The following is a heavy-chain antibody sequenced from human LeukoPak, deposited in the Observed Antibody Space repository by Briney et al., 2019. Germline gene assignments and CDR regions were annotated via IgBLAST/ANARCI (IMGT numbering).Heavy chain of an antibody. Sequence: PSETLSLTCAVYGGSFSGYYWSWIRQPPGKGLEWIGEINHSGSTNYNPSLKSRVTISVDTSKNQFSLKLSSVTAADTAVYYCARDGPFISLWGQGTLVTVSS. CDR2: INHSGST. D-gene: IGHD3-3*02. J-gene: IGHJ4*02. CDR3: ARDGPFISL. V-gene: IGHV4-34*01. CDR1: GGSFSGYY.